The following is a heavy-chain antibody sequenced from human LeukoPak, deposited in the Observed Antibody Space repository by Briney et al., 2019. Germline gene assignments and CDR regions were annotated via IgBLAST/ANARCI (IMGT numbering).Heavy chain of an antibody. V-gene: IGHV1-46*01. J-gene: IGHJ5*02. CDR3: ARDNRAVAGLSWFDP. Sequence: ASVKVSCKASGYTFTGYYMHWVRQAPGQGLEWMGIINPSGGSTSYAQKFQGRVTMTRDMSTSTVYMELRSLRSEDTAVYYCARDNRAVAGLSWFDPWGQGTLVTVSS. CDR2: INPSGGST. CDR1: GYTFTGYY. D-gene: IGHD6-19*01.